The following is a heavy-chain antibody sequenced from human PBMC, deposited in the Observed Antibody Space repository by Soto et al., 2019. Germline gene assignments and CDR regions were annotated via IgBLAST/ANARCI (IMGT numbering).Heavy chain of an antibody. J-gene: IGHJ1*01. CDR2: IFYSGDT. V-gene: IGHV4-30-4*01. D-gene: IGHD1-7*01. Sequence: SETLSLTCTVSGASVNTGDYYWSYIRQPPGKGLEWLGYIFYSGDTYYDPSLKSRATISLNTSRNQFSLTLTSVTDADTAVYYCVGTGTTDDFWGQGTLVTVSS. CDR3: VGTGTTDDF. CDR1: GASVNTGDYY.